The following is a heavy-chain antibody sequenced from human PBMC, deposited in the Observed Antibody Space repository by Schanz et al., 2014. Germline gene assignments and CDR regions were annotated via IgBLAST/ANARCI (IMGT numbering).Heavy chain of an antibody. CDR3: ASPSGYSDYGTYFDF. V-gene: IGHV3-30-3*01. CDR2: ISNDGSIK. CDR1: GFTFSSYA. D-gene: IGHD5-12*01. Sequence: QVQLLQFGGGVVQPGRSLRLSCAASGFTFSSYAMHWVRQAPGKGLEWVALISNDGSIKYYADSVEGRFTISRDNSRTTLYLQMNSRRTEDTAVYYCASPSGYSDYGTYFDFWGQGTLVTVSS. J-gene: IGHJ4*02.